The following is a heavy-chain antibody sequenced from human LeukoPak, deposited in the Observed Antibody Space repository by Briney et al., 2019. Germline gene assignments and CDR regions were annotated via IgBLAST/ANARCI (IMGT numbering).Heavy chain of an antibody. J-gene: IGHJ4*02. D-gene: IGHD1-1*01. Sequence: GASVKVSCKASGYTFTAYEMHWVRRAPGQGLEYVGWINPKNGGTNSAQNFQGRVTMTWDTSVSTVYMELSRLRSDDTAVYYCAREEDCGTARCSNDHWGQGTLVTVSS. CDR3: AREEDCGTARCSNDH. CDR1: GYTFTAYE. V-gene: IGHV1-2*02. CDR2: INPKNGGT.